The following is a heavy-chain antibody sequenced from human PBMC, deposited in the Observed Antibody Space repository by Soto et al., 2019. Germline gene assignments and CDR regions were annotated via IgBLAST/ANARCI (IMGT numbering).Heavy chain of an antibody. CDR3: ARRAPGDDRRYYYYYMDV. D-gene: IGHD7-27*01. J-gene: IGHJ6*03. CDR1: GGSISSYY. V-gene: IGHV4-59*08. Sequence: QVQLQESGPGLVKPSETLSLTCTVSGGSISSYYWSWIRQPPGKGLEWIGYIYYSGSTNYNPSLKSRVTISVDTSKNQFSLKLSSVTAADTAVYYCARRAPGDDRRYYYYYMDVWGKGTTVTVSS. CDR2: IYYSGST.